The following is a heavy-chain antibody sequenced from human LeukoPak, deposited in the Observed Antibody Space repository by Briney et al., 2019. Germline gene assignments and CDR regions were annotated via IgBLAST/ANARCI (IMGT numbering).Heavy chain of an antibody. V-gene: IGHV5-10-1*01. CDR1: GYSFTSYW. CDR3: ARQHRGIVATRAFDY. D-gene: IGHD5-12*01. CDR2: IDPSDSYT. J-gene: IGHJ4*02. Sequence: GESLKIYCKGSGYSFTSYWISWVRQMPGKGLEWMGRIDPSDSYTNYSPSFQGHVTISADKSISTAYLQWSSLKASDTAMYYCARQHRGIVATRAFDYWGQGTLVTVSS.